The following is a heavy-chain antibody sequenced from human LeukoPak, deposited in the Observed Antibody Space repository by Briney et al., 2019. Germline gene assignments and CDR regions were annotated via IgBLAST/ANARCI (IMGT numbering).Heavy chain of an antibody. V-gene: IGHV3-9*01. CDR3: AKAGGPDYYYGMDV. J-gene: IGHJ6*02. CDR1: GFTFDDYA. Sequence: QPGRSLRLSCAASGFTFDDYAMHWVRQAPGKGLEWVSGISWNSGSIGYADSVKGRFTISRDNAKNSLYLQMNSLRAEDTALYYCAKAGGPDYYYGMDVWGQGTTVTVSS. CDR2: ISWNSGSI. D-gene: IGHD3-10*01.